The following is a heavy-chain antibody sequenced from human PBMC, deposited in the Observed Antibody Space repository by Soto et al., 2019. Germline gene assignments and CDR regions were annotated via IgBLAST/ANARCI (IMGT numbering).Heavy chain of an antibody. V-gene: IGHV4-31*03. CDR1: GGSISSGGYY. CDR2: IYYSGST. Sequence: QVQLQESGPGLVKPSQTLSLTCTVSGGSISSGGYYWSWIRQHPGKGLEWIGYIYYSGSTYYNPSLKSRVNISVDTSKHQFSLKLSSVTAADTAVYYCARELRFGEDYYGMDVWGQGTTVTVSS. CDR3: ARELRFGEDYYGMDV. J-gene: IGHJ6*02. D-gene: IGHD3-10*01.